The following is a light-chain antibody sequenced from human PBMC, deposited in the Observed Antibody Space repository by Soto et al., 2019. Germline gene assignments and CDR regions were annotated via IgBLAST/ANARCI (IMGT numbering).Light chain of an antibody. CDR3: QSSDDTGNYYL. J-gene: IGLJ1*01. Sequence: SYELTQTPSVSVSPGQTARITCSGDELSKQYVYWYQQKPDQAPVLVIYKDSERASGIPERFSASSSGTTVTLTISGVRAEDEADYYCQSSDDTGNYYLFGTGTKVTVL. CDR2: KDS. V-gene: IGLV3-25*02. CDR1: ELSKQY.